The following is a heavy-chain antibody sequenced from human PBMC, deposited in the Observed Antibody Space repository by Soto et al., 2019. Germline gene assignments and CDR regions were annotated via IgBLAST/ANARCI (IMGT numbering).Heavy chain of an antibody. CDR3: AKDSHDWYSSSWYFDY. CDR2: ISGDGGST. D-gene: IGHD6-13*01. CDR1: GFTFDDYA. V-gene: IGHV3-43*02. J-gene: IGHJ4*02. Sequence: GGSLRLSCAASGFTFDDYAMHWVRQAPGKGLEWVSLISGDGGSTYYADSVKGRFTISRDNSKNSLYLQMNSLRTEDTASYYCAKDSHDWYSSSWYFDYWGQGTLVTVSS.